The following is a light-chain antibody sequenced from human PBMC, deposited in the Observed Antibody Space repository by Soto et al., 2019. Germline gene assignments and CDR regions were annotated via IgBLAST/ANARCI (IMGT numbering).Light chain of an antibody. CDR2: DVS. Sequence: QSVLTQPASVSGSPGRSITISCTGTSNDVGGYDYVTWYQHHPGKAPKLMIYDVSNRPSGISDRFSASKSGNTASLTISGVQAEDEAHYYCSSYTSRATLVFGGGTKLTVL. V-gene: IGLV2-14*03. CDR3: SSYTSRATLV. CDR1: SNDVGGYDY. J-gene: IGLJ2*01.